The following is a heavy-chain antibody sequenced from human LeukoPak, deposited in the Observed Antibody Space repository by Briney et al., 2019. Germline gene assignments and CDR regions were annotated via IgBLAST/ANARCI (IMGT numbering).Heavy chain of an antibody. Sequence: ASVKVSCKASGYTFPSHGISWVRQAPGQGLEWMGWISAYNGDTKYAQNLQGRVTLTTNALTTTAYLELRSLTSDDTAVYCCARDPSNTSGWKTWFDPWGQGTLVTVSS. J-gene: IGHJ5*02. CDR1: GYTFPSHG. CDR2: ISAYNGDT. CDR3: ARDPSNTSGWKTWFDP. D-gene: IGHD6-19*01. V-gene: IGHV1-18*01.